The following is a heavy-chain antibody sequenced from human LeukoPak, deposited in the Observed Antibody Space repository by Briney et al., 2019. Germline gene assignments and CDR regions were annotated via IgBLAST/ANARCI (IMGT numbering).Heavy chain of an antibody. CDR2: INEGNGNT. Sequence: ASVKVSCKASGYTFTNYVMHWVRQAPGQRLEWMGWINEGNGNTEYSQKFQGRVTITRDTSASTAYMELSSLRSEDTAVYYCARESEAFYFDSSGFHLYWGQGTLVTASS. CDR1: GYTFTNYV. J-gene: IGHJ4*02. CDR3: ARESEAFYFDSSGFHLY. V-gene: IGHV1-3*01. D-gene: IGHD3-22*01.